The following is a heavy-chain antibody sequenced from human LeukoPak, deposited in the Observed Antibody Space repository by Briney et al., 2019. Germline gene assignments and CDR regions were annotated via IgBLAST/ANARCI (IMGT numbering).Heavy chain of an antibody. CDR1: GFTFSSYS. V-gene: IGHV3-21*01. CDR3: ARGRGEGGNGDY. D-gene: IGHD4-23*01. Sequence: GGSLRLSCAASGFTFSSYSMNWVRQAPGKGLEWVSSISSSSSYIYYADSVKGRFTISRDNAKNSLYLQMNSLRAEDTAVYYCARGRGEGGNGDYWGQGTLVTVSS. J-gene: IGHJ4*02. CDR2: ISSSSSYI.